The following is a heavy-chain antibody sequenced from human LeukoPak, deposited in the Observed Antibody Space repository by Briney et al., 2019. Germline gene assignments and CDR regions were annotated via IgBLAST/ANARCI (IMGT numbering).Heavy chain of an antibody. CDR1: GGTFSSYA. D-gene: IGHD2-21*02. CDR2: IIPIFGTA. V-gene: IGHV1-69*13. J-gene: IGHJ5*02. CDR3: ARVVYMVTHPRGFDP. Sequence: SVKVSCKASGGTFSSYAISWERQAPGQGLEWMGGIIPIFGTANYAQKFQGRVTITADESTSTAYMELSSLRSEDTAVYYCARVVYMVTHPRGFDPWGQGTLVTVSS.